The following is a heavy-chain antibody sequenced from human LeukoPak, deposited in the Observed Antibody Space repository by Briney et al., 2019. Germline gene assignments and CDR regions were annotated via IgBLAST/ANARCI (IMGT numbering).Heavy chain of an antibody. CDR1: GGSFSGYY. V-gene: IGHV4-34*01. J-gene: IGHJ4*02. CDR2: INHSGST. D-gene: IGHD3-9*01. CDR3: AREPAYYDILTGYWGSVDY. Sequence: SETLSLTCAVYGGSFSGYYWSWIRQPPGKGLEWIGEINHSGSTNYNPSLKSRVTISVDTSKNQFSLKLSSVTAADTAVYYCAREPAYYDILTGYWGSVDYWGQGTLVTVSS.